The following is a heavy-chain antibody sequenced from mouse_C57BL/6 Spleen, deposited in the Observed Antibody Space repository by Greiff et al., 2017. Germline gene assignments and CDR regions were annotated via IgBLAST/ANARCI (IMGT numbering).Heavy chain of an antibody. CDR1: GYTFTSYW. V-gene: IGHV1-50*01. CDR3: ARRQDYGSLDY. D-gene: IGHD1-1*01. J-gene: IGHJ2*01. CDR2: IDPSDSYT. Sequence: VQLQQPGAELVKPGASVKLSCKASGYTFTSYWMQWVKQRPGQGLEWIGEIDPSDSYTNYNQKFKGKATLTVDTSSSTAYMQLSSLTSEDSAVYYCARRQDYGSLDYWGQGTTLTVSS.